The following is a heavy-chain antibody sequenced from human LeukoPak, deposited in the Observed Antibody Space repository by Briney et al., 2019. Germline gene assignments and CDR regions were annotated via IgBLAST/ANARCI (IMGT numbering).Heavy chain of an antibody. J-gene: IGHJ5*02. CDR3: ARQRKYCSSTSCNNWFDP. D-gene: IGHD2-2*01. CDR2: INPNSGGT. CDR1: GYTFTGYY. V-gene: IGHV1-2*06. Sequence: ASVKVTCKASGYTFTGYYMHWVRQAPGQELEWMGRINPNSGGTNYAQKFQGRVTMTRDTSIGTAYMELSRLRSDDTAVYYCARQRKYCSSTSCNNWFDPWGQGTLVTVSS.